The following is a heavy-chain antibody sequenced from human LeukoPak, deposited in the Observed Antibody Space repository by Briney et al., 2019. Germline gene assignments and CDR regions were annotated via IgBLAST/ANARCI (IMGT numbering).Heavy chain of an antibody. CDR1: GFTFSSYS. CDR3: ARLANQGAYVVPAAGPTDN. Sequence: GGSLRLSCAASGFTFSSYSMNWVRQAPGKGLEWVSSISSSSSYIYYADSVKGRFTISRDNAKNSLYLQMNSLRAEDTAVYYCARLANQGAYVVPAAGPTDNWGQGTLVTVSS. J-gene: IGHJ4*02. V-gene: IGHV3-21*01. D-gene: IGHD2-2*01. CDR2: ISSSSSYI.